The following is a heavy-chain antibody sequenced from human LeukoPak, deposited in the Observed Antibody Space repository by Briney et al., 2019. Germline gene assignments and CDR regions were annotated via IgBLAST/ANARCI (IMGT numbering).Heavy chain of an antibody. V-gene: IGHV1-18*01. CDR1: GYTFTSYG. CDR2: ISAYNGNT. Sequence: ASVKVSCKASGYTFTSYGISWVRQAPGQGLEWMGWISAYNGNTNYAQKLQGRVTMTTDTSTSTAYMELRSLRSDDTAVYYCARGGYYDSSGTALYYYYYYMDVWGKGTTVTISS. CDR3: ARGGYYDSSGTALYYYYYYMDV. D-gene: IGHD3-22*01. J-gene: IGHJ6*03.